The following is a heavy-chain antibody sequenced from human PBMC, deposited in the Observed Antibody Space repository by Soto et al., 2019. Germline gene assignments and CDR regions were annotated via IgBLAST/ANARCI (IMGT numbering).Heavy chain of an antibody. V-gene: IGHV4-4*07. J-gene: IGHJ4*02. CDR2: IYNSGST. CDR1: GGSISSYY. CDR3: ARVSSIAVAGPSSFFHRFDY. Sequence: PSETLSLTCTVSGGSISSYYWSWIRQPAGKGLEWIGRIYNSGSTNYNPSLKSRVTMSVDTSKNQFSLKLSSVTAADTAVYYCARVSSIAVAGPSSFFHRFDYWGQGTLVTVSS. D-gene: IGHD6-19*01.